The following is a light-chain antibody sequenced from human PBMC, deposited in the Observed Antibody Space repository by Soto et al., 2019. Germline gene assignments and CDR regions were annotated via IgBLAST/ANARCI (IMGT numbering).Light chain of an antibody. CDR2: DVS. V-gene: IGKV1-5*01. Sequence: DIQMTQSPSTLSASVGDRVTITCRASKNIETWLAWYQQRPGKAPKFLIYDVSTLESGVPSRFSGSGSGTEFTLTISSLQPEDFATYYCQQYDSYPLTFGGGTKVDIK. CDR3: QQYDSYPLT. CDR1: KNIETW. J-gene: IGKJ4*01.